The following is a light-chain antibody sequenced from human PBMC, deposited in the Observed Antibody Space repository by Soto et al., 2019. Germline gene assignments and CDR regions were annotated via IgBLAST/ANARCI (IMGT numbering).Light chain of an antibody. J-gene: IGKJ2*01. CDR3: QQYNCYPHT. V-gene: IGKV1-5*03. CDR1: QSISTW. CDR2: KAS. Sequence: DVQMTQSPSTLSASVGDRVTITCRASQSISTWLAWYQQKPGKAPKLLIYKASSLRNGVSSRFSGSGSGTEFTLTIYCLQPDEFASYYCQQYNCYPHTFGQGTKLEIK.